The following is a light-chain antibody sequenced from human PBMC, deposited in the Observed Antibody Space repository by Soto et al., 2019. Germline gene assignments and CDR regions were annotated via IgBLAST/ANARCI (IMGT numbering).Light chain of an antibody. CDR3: QQLNSYRVT. CDR2: AAS. CDR1: QGISSY. Sequence: DIQLTQSPSFLSASVGDRVTITCRASQGISSYLAWYEQKPGKAPKLLIYAASTLQSGVPSRFSGSGSGTAFTLTISRLQPEDFATYYCQQLNSYRVTFAQGTRQQIK. V-gene: IGKV1-9*01. J-gene: IGKJ5*01.